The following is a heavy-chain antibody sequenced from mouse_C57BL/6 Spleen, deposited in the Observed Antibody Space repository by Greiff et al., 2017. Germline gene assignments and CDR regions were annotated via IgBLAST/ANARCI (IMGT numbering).Heavy chain of an antibody. J-gene: IGHJ2*01. D-gene: IGHD2-4*01. CDR2: INPYNGGT. Sequence: VQLQQSGPVLVKPGASVKMSCKASGYTFTDYYMNWVKQSHGKSLEWIGVINPYNGGTSYNQKFKGKATFTVDKSASTAYMELNSLTSEDSAVYYCARGYDYDVDYWGQGTTLTVSS. CDR1: GYTFTDYY. CDR3: ARGYDYDVDY. V-gene: IGHV1-19*01.